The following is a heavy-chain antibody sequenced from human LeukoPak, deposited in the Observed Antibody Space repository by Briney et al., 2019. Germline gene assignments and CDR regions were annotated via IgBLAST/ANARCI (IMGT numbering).Heavy chain of an antibody. D-gene: IGHD5-12*01. CDR2: IYYSGST. CDR3: ARESGHGPAYYYYYMDV. Sequence: PSETLSLTCTVSGGSISSYYWSWIRQPPGKGLEWIGYIYYSGSTNYNPSLKSRVTMSVDTSKNQFSLKLSSVTAADTAVYYCARESGHGPAYYYYYMDVWGKGTTVTISS. J-gene: IGHJ6*03. V-gene: IGHV4-59*12. CDR1: GGSISSYY.